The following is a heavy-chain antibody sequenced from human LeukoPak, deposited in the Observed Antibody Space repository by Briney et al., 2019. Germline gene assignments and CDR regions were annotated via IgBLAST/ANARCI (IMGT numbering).Heavy chain of an antibody. V-gene: IGHV4-61*02. Sequence: SETLSLTCTVSGGSISSGSYYWSWIRQPAGKGLEWIGRIYTSGSTNYNPSLKSRVTISVDTSKNQFSLKLSSVTAADTAVYYCARARDLGTLDPLGPWGQGTLVTVSS. J-gene: IGHJ5*02. D-gene: IGHD3-16*01. CDR2: IYTSGST. CDR1: GGSISSGSYY. CDR3: ARARDLGTLDPLGP.